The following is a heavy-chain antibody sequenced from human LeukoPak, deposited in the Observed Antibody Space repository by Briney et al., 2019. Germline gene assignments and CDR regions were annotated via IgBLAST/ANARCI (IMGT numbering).Heavy chain of an antibody. Sequence: SEALSLTCTVSGGSISTSNYYWGWIRQPPGKGLEWIGNIFYSGSTYYSPSLKSRVTISVDTSKNQFSLKLSSVTAADTAVYYCARHFRQQLSDGYAFDIWGQGTMVTVSS. CDR2: IFYSGST. D-gene: IGHD6-13*01. V-gene: IGHV4-39*01. CDR3: ARHFRQQLSDGYAFDI. CDR1: GGSISTSNYY. J-gene: IGHJ3*02.